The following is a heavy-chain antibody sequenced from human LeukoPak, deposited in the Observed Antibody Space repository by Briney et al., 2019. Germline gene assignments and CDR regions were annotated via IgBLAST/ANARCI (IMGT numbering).Heavy chain of an antibody. Sequence: ASAKVSCKASGYTFSSYYMHWVRQAPGQGLEWMGIINPSGDSTSYAQKFQGRVTMTRDTSTSTVYMELSSLRSEDTAVYYCARDYYDSSGYYTGFDYWGQGTLVTVSS. D-gene: IGHD3-22*01. CDR2: INPSGDST. CDR1: GYTFSSYY. J-gene: IGHJ4*02. CDR3: ARDYYDSSGYYTGFDY. V-gene: IGHV1-46*01.